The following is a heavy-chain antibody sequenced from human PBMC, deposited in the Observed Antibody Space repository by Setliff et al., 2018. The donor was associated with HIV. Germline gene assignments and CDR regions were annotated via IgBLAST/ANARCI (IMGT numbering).Heavy chain of an antibody. CDR3: ARGTYYNGGHLPLDS. CDR1: GGAFNDYY. V-gene: IGHV4-34*01. D-gene: IGHD2-8*01. Sequence: PSETLSLTCAVYGGAFNDYYWNWIRQPPGEGLQWVGEINHSGNINYNPSLRSRVTMSVDTSKKQFSLNVTSVTAADTAVYYCARGTYYNGGHLPLDSWGQGALVTVSS. J-gene: IGHJ4*02. CDR2: INHSGNI.